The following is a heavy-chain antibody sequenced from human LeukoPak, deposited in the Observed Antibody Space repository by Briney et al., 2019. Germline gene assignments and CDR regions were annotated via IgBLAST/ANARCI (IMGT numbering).Heavy chain of an antibody. CDR1: GGTFSSYA. V-gene: IGHV1-69*05. Sequence: SVKVSCKASGGTFSSYAISWVRQAPGQGLEWMGGIIPIFGTANYAQKFQGRVTITTDESTSTAYMELSSLRSEDTAVYYCARSRDGYNYLHYRGQGTLVNGSS. CDR2: IIPIFGTA. CDR3: ARSRDGYNYLHY. D-gene: IGHD5-24*01. J-gene: IGHJ4*02.